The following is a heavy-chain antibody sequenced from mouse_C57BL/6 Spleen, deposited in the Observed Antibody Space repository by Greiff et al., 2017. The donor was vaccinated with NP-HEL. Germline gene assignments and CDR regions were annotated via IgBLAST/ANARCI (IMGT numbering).Heavy chain of an antibody. J-gene: IGHJ4*01. CDR2: IDPSDSYT. CDR3: ARRGITTVVEDAMDY. V-gene: IGHV1-69*01. D-gene: IGHD1-1*01. CDR1: GYTFTSYW. Sequence: VQLKQPGAELVMPGASVKLSCKASGYTFTSYWMHWVKQRPGQGLEWIGEIDPSDSYTYYNQKFKGKSTLTVDKSSSTAYMQLSSLTSEDSAVYYCARRGITTVVEDAMDYWGQGTSVTVSS.